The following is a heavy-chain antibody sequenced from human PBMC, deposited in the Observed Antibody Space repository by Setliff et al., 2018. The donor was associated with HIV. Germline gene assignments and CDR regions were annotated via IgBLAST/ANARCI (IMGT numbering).Heavy chain of an antibody. CDR3: ARRIAVAGTTLYYFDY. J-gene: IGHJ4*02. CDR2: IDPSDSYT. D-gene: IGHD6-19*01. CDR1: GYRFTSQW. V-gene: IGHV5-10-1*01. Sequence: GESLKISCKGSGYRFTSQWISWVRQMPGKGLEWMGMIDPSDSYTKYSPSFQGHVTISADKSISTAYLQWSSLKASDTAMYYCARRIAVAGTTLYYFDYWGQGTLVTVSS.